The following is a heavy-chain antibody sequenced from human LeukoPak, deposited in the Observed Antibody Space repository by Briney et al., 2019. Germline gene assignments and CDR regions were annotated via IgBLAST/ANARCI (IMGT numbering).Heavy chain of an antibody. J-gene: IGHJ2*01. CDR2: IKQDGSEK. Sequence: GGSLRLSCAASGFTFSNYWMTWVRQAPGKGLEWVGNIKQDGSEKYYVDSVKGRFTISRDNAKNSLYLQMNSLRAEDTAVYYCAREDYYGSGSPWYFDLWGRGTLVTVSS. CDR3: AREDYYGSGSPWYFDL. D-gene: IGHD3-10*01. V-gene: IGHV3-7*01. CDR1: GFTFSNYW.